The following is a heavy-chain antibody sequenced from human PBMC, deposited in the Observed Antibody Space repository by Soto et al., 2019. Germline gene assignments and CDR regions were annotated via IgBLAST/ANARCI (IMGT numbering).Heavy chain of an antibody. CDR2: IWYDGSNK. CDR3: ARDSDPYDFWSGYYTGPHDY. V-gene: IGHV3-33*01. CDR1: GFTFSSYG. J-gene: IGHJ4*02. D-gene: IGHD3-3*01. Sequence: PGGSLRLSCAASGFTFSSYGMHWVRQAPGKGLEWVAVIWYDGSNKYYADSVKGRFTISRDNSKNTLYLQMNSLRAEDTAVYYCARDSDPYDFWSGYYTGPHDYWGQGTLVTVSS.